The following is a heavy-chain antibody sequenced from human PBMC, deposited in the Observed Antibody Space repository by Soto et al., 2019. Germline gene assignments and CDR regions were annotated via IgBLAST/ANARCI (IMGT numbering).Heavy chain of an antibody. CDR2: VNPSGGHT. J-gene: IGHJ4*02. D-gene: IGHD2-21*02. V-gene: IGHV1-46*01. Sequence: QVQLMQSGAEVKKPGASVKVSCKASGDTFTEYYIHWVRQAPGQGLEWMGTVNPSGGHTTYAQHFLGRVTTTRDTANSTLDMDLTSLTSEDTAVYYCARGGHVVVVTAALDYWGQGTLGTVSS. CDR1: GDTFTEYY. CDR3: ARGGHVVVVTAALDY.